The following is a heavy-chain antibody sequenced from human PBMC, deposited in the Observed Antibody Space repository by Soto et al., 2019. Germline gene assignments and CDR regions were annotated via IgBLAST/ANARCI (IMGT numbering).Heavy chain of an antibody. CDR3: ARDLGIYDSEARQHIPHLDS. D-gene: IGHD3-16*01. V-gene: IGHV3-74*01. CDR1: GLSLNSLW. CDR2: SNENVRDT. J-gene: IGHJ4*02. Sequence: GGSLRLSCEATGLSLNSLWMYWVRQSPGLGLQWISGSNENVRDTSSADSVKGRFTISRDDAKNSLYLQMNSLRDEDTALYYCARDLGIYDSEARQHIPHLDSWGRGTLVTVSS.